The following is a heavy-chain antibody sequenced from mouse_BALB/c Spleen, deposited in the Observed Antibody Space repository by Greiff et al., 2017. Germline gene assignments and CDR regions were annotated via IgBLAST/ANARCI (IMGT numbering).Heavy chain of an antibody. V-gene: IGHV2-9*02. CDR2: IWAGGST. J-gene: IGHJ2*01. CDR1: GFSLTSYG. D-gene: IGHD2-14*01. Sequence: VKLMESGPGLVAPSQSLSITCTVSGFSLTSYGVHWVRQPPGKGLEWLGVIWAGGSTNYNSALMSRLSISKDNSKSQVFLKMNSLQTDDTAMYYCASYYRYDDGYYFDYWGQGTTLTVSS. CDR3: ASYYRYDDGYYFDY.